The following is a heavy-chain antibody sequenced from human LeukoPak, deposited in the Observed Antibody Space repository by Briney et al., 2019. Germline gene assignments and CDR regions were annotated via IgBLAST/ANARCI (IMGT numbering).Heavy chain of an antibody. D-gene: IGHD6-19*01. CDR2: IYYSGST. CDR3: ARGRSGWYEPYYYYYYGMDV. V-gene: IGHV4-61*08. CDR1: GGSISSGGYY. J-gene: IGHJ6*02. Sequence: KPSQTLSLTCTVSGGSISSGGYYWSWIRQPPGKGLEWIGYIYYSGSTNYNPSLKSRVTISVDTSKNQFSLKLSSVTAADTAVYYCARGRSGWYEPYYYYYYGMDVWGQGTTVTVSS.